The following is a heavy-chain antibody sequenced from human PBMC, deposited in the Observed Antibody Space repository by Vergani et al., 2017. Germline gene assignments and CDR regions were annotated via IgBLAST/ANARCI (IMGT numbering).Heavy chain of an antibody. CDR1: GFSFGDYA. V-gene: IGHV3-49*04. Sequence: EVQLVESGGGLVPPGRSLRLSCAASGFSFGDYAMTWVRQAPGKGLEWVGRIKSKTDGGTTYYAAPVKGKFTISRDIAKNTLYLQVRSLRLEDTGVYHCVRDRGLCAGGRCYTEAWDYLCQGTPVTVSS. CDR3: VRDRGLCAGGRCYTEAWDY. CDR2: IKSKTDGGTT. D-gene: IGHD2-2*02. J-gene: IGHJ4*02.